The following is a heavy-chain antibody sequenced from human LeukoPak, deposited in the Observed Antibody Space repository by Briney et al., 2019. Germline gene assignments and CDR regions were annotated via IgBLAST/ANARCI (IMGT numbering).Heavy chain of an antibody. J-gene: IGHJ5*02. CDR2: INHSGGS. V-gene: IGHV4-34*01. Sequence: PSETLSLTRGVYGGSFNGHSWSWIRHPPGKGLEWIAEINHSGGSNYSPSLESRVTISMDTSKNQFSLKLTSVTAADTAAYYCARERHDMITFVWQGFDPWGQGTLVTVSS. CDR3: ARERHDMITFVWQGFDP. D-gene: IGHD3-16*01. CDR1: GGSFNGHS.